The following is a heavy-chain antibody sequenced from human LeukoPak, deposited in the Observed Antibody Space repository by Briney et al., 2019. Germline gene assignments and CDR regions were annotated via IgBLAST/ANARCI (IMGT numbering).Heavy chain of an antibody. Sequence: GGSLRLSCAASGFTFSSYAISWVRQAPGKRLEWVSAISGSGGSTYYADSVKGRFTISRDNSKNTLYLQMNSLRADDTAVYYCAKDPRGWLSTPDYWGQGTLVTVSS. D-gene: IGHD3-22*01. V-gene: IGHV3-23*01. CDR2: ISGSGGST. CDR1: GFTFSSYA. CDR3: AKDPRGWLSTPDY. J-gene: IGHJ4*02.